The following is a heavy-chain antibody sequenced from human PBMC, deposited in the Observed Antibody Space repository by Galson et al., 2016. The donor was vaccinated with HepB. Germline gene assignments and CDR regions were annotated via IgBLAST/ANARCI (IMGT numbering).Heavy chain of an antibody. CDR3: STDLGYGAGSYYEELDY. CDR1: NFTFSNAW. J-gene: IGHJ4*02. V-gene: IGHV3-15*07. D-gene: IGHD3-10*01. CDR2: IKSKTDGGTT. Sequence: SLRLSCAGSNFTFSNAWMNWVRQAPGKGLEWVGRIKSKTDGGTTDYVAPVKGRFTISGDDSKNTLYLQMNSLKTEDTAVYYCSTDLGYGAGSYYEELDYWGQGTLVTVSS.